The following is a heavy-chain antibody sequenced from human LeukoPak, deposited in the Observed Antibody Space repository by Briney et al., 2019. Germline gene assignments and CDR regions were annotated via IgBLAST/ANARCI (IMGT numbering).Heavy chain of an antibody. D-gene: IGHD4-17*01. CDR1: GFTFSSYG. CDR3: AKDALYGDYAYPPDY. Sequence: GGSLRLPCAASGFTFSSYGMHWVRQAPGKGLEWVSYISASSNTIYYADSVKGRFTISRDNSKNTLYLQMNSLRAEDTAVYYCAKDALYGDYAYPPDYWGQGTLVTVSS. CDR2: ISASSNTI. J-gene: IGHJ4*02. V-gene: IGHV3-48*01.